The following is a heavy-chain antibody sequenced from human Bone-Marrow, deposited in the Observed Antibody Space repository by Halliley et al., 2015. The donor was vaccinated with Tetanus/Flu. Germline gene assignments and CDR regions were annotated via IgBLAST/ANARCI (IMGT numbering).Heavy chain of an antibody. CDR3: ARGEGGSII. CDR2: IYYPGTT. D-gene: IGHD3-10*01. Sequence: PGKGLEWIGYIYYPGTTKYTPSLENRVDKFIDTSKNQYSLRLTSVTAADTAVYYCARGEGGSIIWGQGTKVTVSS. J-gene: IGHJ3*02. V-gene: IGHV4-59*01.